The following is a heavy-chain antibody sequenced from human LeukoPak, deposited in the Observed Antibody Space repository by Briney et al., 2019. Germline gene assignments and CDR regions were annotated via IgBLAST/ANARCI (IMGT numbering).Heavy chain of an antibody. V-gene: IGHV1-69*13. J-gene: IGHJ6*02. Sequence: GASVKVSCKASGGTFSSYAISWVRQAPGQGLEWMGGIIPIFGTANYAQKFQGRVTITADESTSTAYMKLSSLRSEDTAVYYCARGSIRSNYGMDVWGQGTTVTVSS. CDR3: ARGSIRSNYGMDV. CDR1: GGTFSSYA. CDR2: IIPIFGTA.